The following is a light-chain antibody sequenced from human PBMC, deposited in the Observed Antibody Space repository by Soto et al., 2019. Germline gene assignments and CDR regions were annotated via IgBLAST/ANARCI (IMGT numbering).Light chain of an antibody. Sequence: DIQMTQSPSSLSASVGDRVTITCRASQGFSNYLVWYQQKPGKEPKLLMYAASTLQAGVPSRFSRSGSGTDFTLTISSRQSEDVAYYYCQHYQRAPWAFSRGTKLEIK. CDR2: AAS. CDR1: QGFSNY. CDR3: QHYQRAPWA. J-gene: IGKJ1*01. V-gene: IGKV1-27*01.